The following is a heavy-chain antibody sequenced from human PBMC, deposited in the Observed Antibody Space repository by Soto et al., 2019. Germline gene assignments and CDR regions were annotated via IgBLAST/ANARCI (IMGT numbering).Heavy chain of an antibody. V-gene: IGHV3-30*18. CDR3: AKDTRPRVPAAKYYFDY. Sequence: GGSLRLSCAASGFTFSSYGMHWVRQAPGKGLEWVAVISYDGSNKYYADSVKGRFTISRDNSKNTLYLQMNSLRAEDTAVYYCAKDTRPRVPAAKYYFDYWGQGTLVTVSS. CDR1: GFTFSSYG. J-gene: IGHJ4*02. D-gene: IGHD2-2*01. CDR2: ISYDGSNK.